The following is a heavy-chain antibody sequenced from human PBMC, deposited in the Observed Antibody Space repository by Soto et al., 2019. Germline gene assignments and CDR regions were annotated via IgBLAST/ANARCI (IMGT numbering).Heavy chain of an antibody. V-gene: IGHV4-59*08. CDR1: GGSISSYY. Sequence: PSETLSLTCTVSGGSISSYYWSWIRQPPGKGLEWIGYIYYSGSTNYNPSLKSRVTISVDTSKNQFSLKLNSMTAADTAVYYCARHNYGSGSTYFVYWGQGTLVTSPQ. D-gene: IGHD3-10*01. CDR2: IYYSGST. J-gene: IGHJ4*02. CDR3: ARHNYGSGSTYFVY.